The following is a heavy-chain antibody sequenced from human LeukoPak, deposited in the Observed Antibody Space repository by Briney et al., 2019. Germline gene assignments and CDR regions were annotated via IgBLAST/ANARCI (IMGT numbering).Heavy chain of an antibody. CDR2: VIPIFGTA. Sequence: SVKVSCKAFGDTFSSYGINWVRQAPGQGLEWMGGVIPIFGTADYAQKFQGRVTITADDSMTTAYMELSSLRSEDTAVYYCARVGERWQQLARFDYWGQGTLVTVSS. V-gene: IGHV1-69*01. CDR1: GDTFSSYG. D-gene: IGHD6-13*01. J-gene: IGHJ4*02. CDR3: ARVGERWQQLARFDY.